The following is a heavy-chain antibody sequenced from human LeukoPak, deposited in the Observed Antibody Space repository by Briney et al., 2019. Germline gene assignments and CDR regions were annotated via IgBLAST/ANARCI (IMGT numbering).Heavy chain of an antibody. CDR2: MNPNSGNT. J-gene: IGHJ4*02. D-gene: IGHD3-10*01. CDR3: ARVFSPAYGSGSQTPHPDY. CDR1: GYTFTSYD. V-gene: IGHV1-8*01. Sequence: GASVKVSCKASGYTFTSYDFNWVRQATGQGLEWMGWMNPNSGNTGYAQKFQGRVTMTRNTSISTAYMELSSLRSEDTAVYYCARVFSPAYGSGSQTPHPDYWGQGTLVTVSS.